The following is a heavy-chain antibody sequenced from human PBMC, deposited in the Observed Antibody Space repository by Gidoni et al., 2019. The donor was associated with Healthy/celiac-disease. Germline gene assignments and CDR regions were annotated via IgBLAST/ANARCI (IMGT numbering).Heavy chain of an antibody. D-gene: IGHD5-12*01. CDR3: ARQRARGYDLGDFDY. Sequence: EVQLVQSGAEVKKPGEPLKLSCKGSGYSFTSYWIGWVRQMPGKGLEWMGIIYPGDSDTRYSPAFQGQVTISADKSISTAYLQWSSLKASDTAMYYCARQRARGYDLGDFDYWGQGTLVTVSS. V-gene: IGHV5-51*01. CDR1: GYSFTSYW. J-gene: IGHJ4*02. CDR2: IYPGDSDT.